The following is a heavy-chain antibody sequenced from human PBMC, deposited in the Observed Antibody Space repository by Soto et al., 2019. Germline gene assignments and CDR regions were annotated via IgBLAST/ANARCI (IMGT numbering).Heavy chain of an antibody. Sequence: QVQLVQSGAEVKKPGASVKVSCQASGYTFATYDMTWVREAPGQGLEWLGWIYTYNGNTNYAQKFQGRVTMTTDTSTSTVYMELRSLTSDATAIYYCARGGGVTALSKWGQGTLVTVSS. D-gene: IGHD2-21*02. J-gene: IGHJ4*02. CDR3: ARGGGVTALSK. CDR1: GYTFATYD. CDR2: IYTYNGNT. V-gene: IGHV1-18*01.